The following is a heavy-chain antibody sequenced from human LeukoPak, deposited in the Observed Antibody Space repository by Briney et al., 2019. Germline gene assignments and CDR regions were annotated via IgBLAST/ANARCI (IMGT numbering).Heavy chain of an antibody. D-gene: IGHD2-2*01. Sequence: SETLSLTCAAYGGSFSGYYWSWIRQPPGKGLEWIGEINHSGSTNYNPSLKSRVTISVDTSKNQFSLNLSSVTAADTAVYYCARSPCTSASCPRRNVFDIWGQGTMVTVSS. CDR1: GGSFSGYY. CDR2: INHSGST. V-gene: IGHV4-34*01. J-gene: IGHJ3*02. CDR3: ARSPCTSASCPRRNVFDI.